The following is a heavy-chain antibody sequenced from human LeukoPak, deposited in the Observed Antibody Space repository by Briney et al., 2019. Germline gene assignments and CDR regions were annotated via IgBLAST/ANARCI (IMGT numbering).Heavy chain of an antibody. CDR2: IYHSGST. J-gene: IGHJ6*02. CDR1: GGSISSGGYS. V-gene: IGHV4-30-2*01. CDR3: ARLPSLYYYYYGMDV. Sequence: PSQTLSLTCAVSGGSISSGGYSWSWIRQPPGKGLEWIGYIYHSGSTYYNPSLKSRVTILVDTSKNQFSLKLSSVTAADTAVYYCARLPSLYYYYYGMDVWGQGTTVTVSS.